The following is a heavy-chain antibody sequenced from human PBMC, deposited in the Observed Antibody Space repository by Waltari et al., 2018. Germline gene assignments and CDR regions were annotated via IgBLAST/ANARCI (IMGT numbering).Heavy chain of an antibody. CDR3: ARAPNYDFWSGYYPLGYFDL. J-gene: IGHJ2*01. CDR1: GGSISSYY. Sequence: QVQLQESGPGLVKPSETLSLTCTVSGGSISSYYWSWIRQPPGKGLEWIGYIYYSGSTNDNPSLKSRVTISVDTSKNQFSLKLSSVTAADTAVYYCARAPNYDFWSGYYPLGYFDLWGRGTLVTVSS. CDR2: IYYSGST. D-gene: IGHD3-3*01. V-gene: IGHV4-59*01.